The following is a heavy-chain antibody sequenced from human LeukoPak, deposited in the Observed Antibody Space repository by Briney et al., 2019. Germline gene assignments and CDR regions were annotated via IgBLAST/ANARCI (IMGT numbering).Heavy chain of an antibody. CDR2: IKQDGSEK. CDR1: GLTFSSHW. J-gene: IGHJ4*02. Sequence: GGSLRLSCAASGLTFSSHWMHWVRQAPGKGLEWVANIKQDGSEKYYADALKGRFTISRDNTKNSLSLQMNSLIVEDTAVYYCARAGSNWNYVYWGQGTLVTVSS. V-gene: IGHV3-7*01. D-gene: IGHD1-7*01. CDR3: ARAGSNWNYVY.